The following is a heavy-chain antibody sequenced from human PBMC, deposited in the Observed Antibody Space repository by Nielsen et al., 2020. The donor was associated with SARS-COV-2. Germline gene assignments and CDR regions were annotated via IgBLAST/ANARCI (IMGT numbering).Heavy chain of an antibody. Sequence: WIRQPPGKGLEWIGEITHAGDASYNPSLKSRVTLSVDTSKNQFSLRLNSVTAADTAVYFCARGKRSFSGAFLNFYYYYYMDVWAKAPRSPSP. D-gene: IGHD3-3*01. CDR3: ARGKRSFSGAFLNFYYYYYMDV. V-gene: IGHV4-34*01. J-gene: IGHJ6*03. CDR2: ITHAGDA.